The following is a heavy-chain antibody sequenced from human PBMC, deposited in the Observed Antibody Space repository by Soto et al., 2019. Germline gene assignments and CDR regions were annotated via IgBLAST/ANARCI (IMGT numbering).Heavy chain of an antibody. V-gene: IGHV3-48*02. J-gene: IGHJ4*02. CDR1: GFTFSSYS. D-gene: IGHD3-10*01. Sequence: PGGSLRLSCAASGFTFSSYSMNWVRQAPGKGLEWVSYISSSSTIYYADSVKGRFTISRDNAKNSLYLQMNSLRDEDTAVYYCARDRLVLLPFDYWGQGTLVTVSS. CDR3: ARDRLVLLPFDY. CDR2: ISSSSTI.